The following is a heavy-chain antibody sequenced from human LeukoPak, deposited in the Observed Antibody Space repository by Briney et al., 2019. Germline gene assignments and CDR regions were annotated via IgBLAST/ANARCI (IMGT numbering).Heavy chain of an antibody. CDR1: GFTFSSYW. J-gene: IGHJ6*03. Sequence: GGSLRLSCAASGFTFSSYWMSWVRQAPGKGLEWVANIKQDGSEKYYVDSVKGRFTISRDNAKNSLYLQMNSLRAKDTAVYYCARDQEWLDYYYYYYYMDVWGKGTTVTVSS. CDR3: ARDQEWLDYYYYYYYMDV. D-gene: IGHD6-19*01. CDR2: IKQDGSEK. V-gene: IGHV3-7*01.